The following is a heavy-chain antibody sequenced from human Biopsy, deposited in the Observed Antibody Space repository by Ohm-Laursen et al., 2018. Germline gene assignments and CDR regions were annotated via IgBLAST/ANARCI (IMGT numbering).Heavy chain of an antibody. Sequence: PSETLSLTCTVSGDSISSYYWSWIRQPPGKGLEWIGYVYYTRSNDYNPFLQSRVTISVDSSRNHFSLRLRSVTPADTAIYYCARDRGYYSDRTVPGYFDLWGRGTLVTVSS. CDR1: GDSISSYY. CDR3: ARDRGYYSDRTVPGYFDL. CDR2: VYYTRSN. J-gene: IGHJ2*01. V-gene: IGHV4-59*01. D-gene: IGHD3-22*01.